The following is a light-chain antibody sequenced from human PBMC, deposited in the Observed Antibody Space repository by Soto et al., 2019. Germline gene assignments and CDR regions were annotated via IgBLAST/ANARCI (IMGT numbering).Light chain of an antibody. J-gene: IGKJ1*01. Sequence: EIVMTQSPATLSVSPGERATPSCRASQNITSNLTWYQQKPGQAPRLLIYGASTRATGIPARFSASGSGTEFTLTISSLQSEDFAVYYCQHYYEWPRTFGQGTKVDIK. CDR3: QHYYEWPRT. V-gene: IGKV3-15*01. CDR2: GAS. CDR1: QNITSN.